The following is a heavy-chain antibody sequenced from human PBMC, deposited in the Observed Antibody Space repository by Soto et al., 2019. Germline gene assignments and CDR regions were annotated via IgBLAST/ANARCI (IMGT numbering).Heavy chain of an antibody. J-gene: IGHJ4*02. CDR1: GYTLTELS. V-gene: IGHV1-24*01. Sequence: GASVKVSCKVSGYTLTELSMHWVRQAPGKGLEWMGGFDPEDGETIYAQKFRGRVTMTEDTSTDTAYMELSSLRSEDTAVYYCVLAYGDYPLTSFDYWGQGTLVTVSS. D-gene: IGHD4-17*01. CDR2: FDPEDGET. CDR3: VLAYGDYPLTSFDY.